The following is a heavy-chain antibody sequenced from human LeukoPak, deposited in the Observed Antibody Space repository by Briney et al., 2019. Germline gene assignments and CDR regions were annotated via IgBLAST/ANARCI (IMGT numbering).Heavy chain of an antibody. D-gene: IGHD6-13*01. CDR2: INPNSGGT. CDR3: ARDTIAAAGTDFDP. CDR1: GYTFGAYY. J-gene: IGHJ5*02. Sequence: ASVKVSCKASGYTFGAYYMYWVRQAPGQGLEWMGWINPNSGGTNYAQKFQGRVTMTRDTSISTAYMELSRLRSDDTAVYYCARDTIAAAGTDFDPWGQGTLVTVSS. V-gene: IGHV1-2*02.